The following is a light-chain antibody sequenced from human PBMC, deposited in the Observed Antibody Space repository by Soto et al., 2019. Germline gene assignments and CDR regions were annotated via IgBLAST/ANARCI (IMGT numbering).Light chain of an antibody. V-gene: IGKV4-1*01. J-gene: IGKJ4*01. Sequence: DIVMTQSPDSLAVSLGERATINCRSSQSVLYSSTNKNYLAWYQQKPGQPPKLLIYWASTRESGVPDRFSGSGSGTDFTLTISSLQAADVAVYYCQQYYSSPPTFGGGTKVEI. CDR1: QSVLYSSTNKNY. CDR2: WAS. CDR3: QQYYSSPPT.